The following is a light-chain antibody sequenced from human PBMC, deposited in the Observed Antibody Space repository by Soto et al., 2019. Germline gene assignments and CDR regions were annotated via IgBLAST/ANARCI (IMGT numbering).Light chain of an antibody. Sequence: DIQLTQSPSLLSASVGDRVTITCRASHDISTYLAWYQQKPGKAPKLMIYEASTLQSGVPSRFSGSGSGTEFTLTISGLLPEDFATYHCQHYNSYSEAFGQGTKVDIK. CDR1: HDISTY. J-gene: IGKJ1*01. CDR2: EAS. CDR3: QHYNSYSEA. V-gene: IGKV1-9*01.